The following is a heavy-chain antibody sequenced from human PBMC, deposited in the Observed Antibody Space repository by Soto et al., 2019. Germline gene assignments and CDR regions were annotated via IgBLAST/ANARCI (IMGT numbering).Heavy chain of an antibody. Sequence: SETLSLTCTVSGGSISSSSYYWGWIRQPPGKGLEWIRSIYYSGSTYYNPSLKSRVTISVDTSKNQFSLKLSSVTAADTAVYYCATAKKWLFNYWGQGTLVTVSS. CDR2: IYYSGST. CDR1: GGSISSSSYY. D-gene: IGHD5-12*01. J-gene: IGHJ4*02. V-gene: IGHV4-39*01. CDR3: ATAKKWLFNY.